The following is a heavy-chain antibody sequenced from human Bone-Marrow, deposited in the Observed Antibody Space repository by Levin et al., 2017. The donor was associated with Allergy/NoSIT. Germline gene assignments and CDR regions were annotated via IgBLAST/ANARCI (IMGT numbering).Heavy chain of an antibody. V-gene: IGHV3-72*01. J-gene: IGHJ6*02. CDR3: ARTFVGGPLGGNHGMGV. CDR1: GFTFSDHY. CDR2: SSNKPNSYTT. Sequence: PGGSLRLSCVTSGFTFSDHYLDWVRQAPGKGLEWVGHSSNKPNSYTTKYAASVKGRFSLSRDDSKNSLYLQMNNLKIEDTAVYYCARTFVGGPLGGNHGMGVWGQGTTVTVSS. D-gene: IGHD1-26*01.